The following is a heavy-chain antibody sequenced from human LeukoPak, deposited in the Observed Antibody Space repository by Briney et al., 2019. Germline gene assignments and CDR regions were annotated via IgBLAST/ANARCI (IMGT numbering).Heavy chain of an antibody. CDR3: ARHRYYYDS. J-gene: IGHJ4*01. CDR2: IYSSGSA. D-gene: IGHD3-22*01. CDR1: GASINNNF. V-gene: IGHV4-59*08. Sequence: SETLSLTCTVSGASINNNFWTWIRQPPGKGLEWIGYIYSSGSANYNPSLKSRVIISGDTSKNQISLNLTSVTAADTALYFCARHRYYYDSWGHGTLVTVSS.